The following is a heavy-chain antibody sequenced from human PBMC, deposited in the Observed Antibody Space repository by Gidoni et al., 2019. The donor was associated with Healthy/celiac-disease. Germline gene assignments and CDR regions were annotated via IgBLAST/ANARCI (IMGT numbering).Heavy chain of an antibody. CDR1: GGSISSYY. CDR3: ARDIVVVVAATYNWFDP. D-gene: IGHD2-15*01. J-gene: IGHJ5*02. V-gene: IGHV4-4*07. CDR2: IYTSGST. Sequence: QVQLQESGPGLVKPSETLSLTCTVSGGSISSYYWSWIRQPAGKGLEWIGRIYTSGSTNYNPSLKSRVTMSVDTSKNQFSLKLSSVTAADTAVYYCARDIVVVVAATYNWFDPWGQGTLVTVSS.